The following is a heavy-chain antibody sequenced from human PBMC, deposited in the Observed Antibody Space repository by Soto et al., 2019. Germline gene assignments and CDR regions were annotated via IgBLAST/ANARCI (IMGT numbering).Heavy chain of an antibody. J-gene: IGHJ4*02. V-gene: IGHV4-34*01. D-gene: IGHD6-19*01. CDR1: GGSFSGYY. CDR2: INHSGST. Sequence: SETLSLTCAVYGGSFSGYYWSWIRQPPGKGLEWIGEINHSGSTNYNPSLKSRVTISVDTSKNQFSLKLSSVTAADTAVYYCAGARYYSKQWQNYWGQGTLVTVSS. CDR3: AGARYYSKQWQNY.